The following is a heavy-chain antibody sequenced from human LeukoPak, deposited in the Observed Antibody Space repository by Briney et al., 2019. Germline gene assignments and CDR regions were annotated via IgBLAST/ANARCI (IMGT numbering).Heavy chain of an antibody. D-gene: IGHD1-26*01. CDR3: ARGRWERPKHLDS. CDR2: INPNSGGT. V-gene: IGHV1-2*02. CDR1: GYTFTGYY. Sequence: ASVKVSCKASGYTFTGYYMHWVRQAPGQGLEWMGWINPNSGGTNYAQKFQGSVTLTRDTSISTAYMELSRLRSDDTAVYYCARGRWERPKHLDSWGQGTLVTVSS. J-gene: IGHJ4*02.